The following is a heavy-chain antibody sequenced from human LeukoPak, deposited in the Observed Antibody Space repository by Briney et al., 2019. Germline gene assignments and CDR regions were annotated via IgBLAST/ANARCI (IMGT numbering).Heavy chain of an antibody. V-gene: IGHV4-34*01. CDR2: INHSGST. D-gene: IGHD3-9*01. Sequence: SETLSLTCAVYGGSFSGYYWSWIRQPPGKGLEWIGEINHSGSTHYNPSLKSRVTISVDTSKNQFSLKLSSVTAADTAVYYCARAYYDILTGYYRHDYWGQGTLVTVSS. J-gene: IGHJ4*02. CDR3: ARAYYDILTGYYRHDY. CDR1: GGSFSGYY.